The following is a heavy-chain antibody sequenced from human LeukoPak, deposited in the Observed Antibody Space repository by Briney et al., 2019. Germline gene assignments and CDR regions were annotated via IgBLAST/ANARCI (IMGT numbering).Heavy chain of an antibody. J-gene: IGHJ4*02. V-gene: IGHV4-61*02. CDR2: IYTSGSI. D-gene: IGHD3-22*01. Sequence: SQTLSLTCTVSGGSISSGSYYWSWIRQPAGKGLEWIGRIYTSGSINYNPSLKSRVTISVDTSKNQFSLKLSSVTAADTAVYYCAREVANYYDSSGYYFNWGQGTLVTVSS. CDR1: GGSISSGSYY. CDR3: AREVANYYDSSGYYFN.